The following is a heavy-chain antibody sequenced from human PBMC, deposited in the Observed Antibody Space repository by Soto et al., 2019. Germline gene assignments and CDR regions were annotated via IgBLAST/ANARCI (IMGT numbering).Heavy chain of an antibody. J-gene: IGHJ6*02. CDR1: GFTFSSYS. D-gene: IGHD6-13*01. V-gene: IGHV3-48*02. Sequence: EVQLVESGGGLVQPGGSLRLSCAASGFTFSSYSMNWVRQAPGKGLEWVSYISSSSSTIYYADSVKGRFTISRDNAKTSLYLQMNSLRDEDTAVYYCARLIAAARGYYYYGMDVWGQGTTVTVSS. CDR2: ISSSSSTI. CDR3: ARLIAAARGYYYYGMDV.